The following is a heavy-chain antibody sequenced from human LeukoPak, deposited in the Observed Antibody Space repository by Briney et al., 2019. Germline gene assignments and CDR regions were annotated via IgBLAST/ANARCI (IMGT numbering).Heavy chain of an antibody. Sequence: SETLSLTCTVSGGSISSYYWSWIRQPPGKGLEWIGYIYYSGSTNYDPSLKSRVTISVDTSKNQFSLKLSSVTAADTAVYYCARGPLGGSYYHYWGQGTLVTVSS. CDR1: GGSISSYY. D-gene: IGHD1-26*01. V-gene: IGHV4-59*01. CDR2: IYYSGST. CDR3: ARGPLGGSYYHY. J-gene: IGHJ4*02.